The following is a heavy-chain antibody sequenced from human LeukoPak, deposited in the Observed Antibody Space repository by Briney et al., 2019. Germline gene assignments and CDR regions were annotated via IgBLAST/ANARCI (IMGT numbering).Heavy chain of an antibody. CDR1: GFTFSSYS. J-gene: IGHJ5*01. CDR2: ISYGSSII. CDR3: ARTYHSDNHDQIFES. Sequence: GGSLRPSCVASGFTFSSYSMNWVRQAPGKGREGVSYISYGSSIIHYTDSAKGRFTISRDNAKNSLYLQMNSLRDEDTAVYYCARTYHSDNHDQIFESWGQGTLVTVSS. D-gene: IGHD3-22*01. V-gene: IGHV3-48*02.